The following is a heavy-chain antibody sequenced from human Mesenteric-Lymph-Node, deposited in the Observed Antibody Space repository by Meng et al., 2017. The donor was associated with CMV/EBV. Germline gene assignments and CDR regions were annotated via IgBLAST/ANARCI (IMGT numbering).Heavy chain of an antibody. CDR2: INHSGST. CDR1: GGSVSSGSYY. Sequence: SETLSLTCTVSGGSVSSGSYYWSWIRQPPGKGLEWIGEINHSGSTNYNPSLKSRVTISVDTSKNQFSLKLSSVTAADTAVYYCARDGPTGYYDYWGQGTLVTVSS. D-gene: IGHD3-9*01. V-gene: IGHV4-39*07. CDR3: ARDGPTGYYDY. J-gene: IGHJ4*02.